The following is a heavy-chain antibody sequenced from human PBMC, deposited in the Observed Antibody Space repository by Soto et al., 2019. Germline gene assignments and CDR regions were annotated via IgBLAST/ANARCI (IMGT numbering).Heavy chain of an antibody. V-gene: IGHV3-49*03. CDR3: TRVPPKNYGSGTYTFDY. CDR1: GFTFDHYA. J-gene: IGHJ4*02. Sequence: EVQLVESGGCLAQPGRSLRLSCTSSGFTFDHYARTWFRQAPGKGLEGVGFITSKAYGGTTEYAASVKGRFTISRDDYKSITYLQMDSLKTEDTAVYYCTRVPPKNYGSGTYTFDYWGKGALVTVSS. CDR2: ITSKAYGGTT. D-gene: IGHD3-10*01.